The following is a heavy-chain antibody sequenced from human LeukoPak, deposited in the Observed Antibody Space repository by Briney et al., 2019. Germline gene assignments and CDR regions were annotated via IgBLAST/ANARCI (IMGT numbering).Heavy chain of an antibody. V-gene: IGHV4-30-4*01. Sequence: SETLSLTCTVSGGSISSGDYYWSWIRQPPGKGLEWIGYIYYSGSTYYNPSLKSRVTISVDTSKNQFSLKLSSVTAADTAVYYCARDYGDYRGYFQHWGQGTLVTVSS. D-gene: IGHD4-17*01. J-gene: IGHJ1*01. CDR1: GGSISSGDYY. CDR2: IYYSGST. CDR3: ARDYGDYRGYFQH.